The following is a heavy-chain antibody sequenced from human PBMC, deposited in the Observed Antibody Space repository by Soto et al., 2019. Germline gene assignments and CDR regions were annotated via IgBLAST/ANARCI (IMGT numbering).Heavy chain of an antibody. J-gene: IGHJ6*02. D-gene: IGHD3-3*01. Sequence: QVQLVESGGGVVQPGRSLRLSCAASGFTFSSYGMHWVRQAPAKGLEWVAVIWYDGSNKYYADSVKGRFTISRDNSKNTLYLQMNSLRAEDTAVYYCARERFLEWYNPYGMDVWGQGTTVTVSS. CDR2: IWYDGSNK. V-gene: IGHV3-33*01. CDR1: GFTFSSYG. CDR3: ARERFLEWYNPYGMDV.